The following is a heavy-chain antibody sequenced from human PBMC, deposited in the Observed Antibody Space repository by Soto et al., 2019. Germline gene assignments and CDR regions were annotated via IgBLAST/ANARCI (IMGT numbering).Heavy chain of an antibody. CDR2: IYWSDDK. D-gene: IGHD1-26*01. CDR3: AQIGRSVADFDY. CDR1: GFSLSTSGVG. J-gene: IGHJ4*02. V-gene: IGHV2-5*01. Sequence: SGPTLVNPTQTLTLTCTFSGFSLSTSGVGVGWIRQPPGKALEWLALIYWSDDKRYSPSLKSRLTITKDTSKNQVVLTMTNMDPVDTATYYCAQIGRSVADFDYWGQGTLVTVSS.